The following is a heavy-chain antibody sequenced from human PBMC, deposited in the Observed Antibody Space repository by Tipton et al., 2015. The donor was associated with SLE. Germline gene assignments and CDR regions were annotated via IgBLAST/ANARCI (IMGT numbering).Heavy chain of an antibody. V-gene: IGHV4-39*07. CDR2: INTGGGT. J-gene: IGHJ4*02. Sequence: LRLSCTVSGGSITSSSYFWGWIRQSPGKGLEWIGNINTGGGTYRNPSLMSRVTISVDTSKTQFSLIVTSVTAADTAVYYCARDPKYWGQGTLVIVSS. CDR3: ARDPKY. CDR1: GGSITSSSYF.